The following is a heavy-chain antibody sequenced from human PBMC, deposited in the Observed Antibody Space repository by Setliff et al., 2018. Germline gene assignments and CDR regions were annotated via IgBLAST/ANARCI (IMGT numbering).Heavy chain of an antibody. CDR2: IYYSGTT. CDR3: ARDVVRGDDAFDI. D-gene: IGHD3-10*01. J-gene: IGHJ3*02. CDR1: GGSISSGDYY. V-gene: IGHV4-30-4*08. Sequence: LSLTCTVSGGSISSGDYYWTWIRQPPGKGLEWIGYIYYSGTTYYSPSLKSRLTISVDTSKNQFSLKLSSVTAADTAVYYCARDVVRGDDAFDIWGQGTMVTVSS.